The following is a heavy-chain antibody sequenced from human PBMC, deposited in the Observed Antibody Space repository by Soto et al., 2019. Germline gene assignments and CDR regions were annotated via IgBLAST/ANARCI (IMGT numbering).Heavy chain of an antibody. CDR1: GGSFSGYY. V-gene: IGHV4-34*01. J-gene: IGHJ4*02. CDR3: ARGGRGPYGRQATFDY. Sequence: SETLSLTCAVYGGSFSGYYWSWIRQPPGKGLEWIGEINHSGSTNYNPSLKSRVTISVDTSKNQFSLKLSSVTAADTAVYYCARGGRGPYGRQATFDYWGQGTLVTVSS. CDR2: INHSGST. D-gene: IGHD2-8*01.